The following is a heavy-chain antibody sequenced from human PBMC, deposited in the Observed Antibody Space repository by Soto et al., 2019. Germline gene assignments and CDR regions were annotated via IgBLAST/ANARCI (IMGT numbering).Heavy chain of an antibody. CDR1: GYTFTIYA. V-gene: IGHV1-3*01. D-gene: IGHD4-17*01. Sequence: GASVKVSCKASGYTFTIYAMHWVRQAPGQRLEWMGWINAGNGNTKYSQKFQGRVTITRDTSASTAYMELSSLRSEDTAVYYCAREGLYGDYEPFDYWGQGTPVTVSS. J-gene: IGHJ4*02. CDR3: AREGLYGDYEPFDY. CDR2: INAGNGNT.